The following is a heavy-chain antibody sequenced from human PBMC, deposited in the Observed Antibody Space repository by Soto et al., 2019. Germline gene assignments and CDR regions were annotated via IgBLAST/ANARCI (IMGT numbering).Heavy chain of an antibody. J-gene: IGHJ6*02. CDR2: IIPLFGTT. D-gene: IGHD3-10*01. V-gene: IGHV1-69*01. Sequence: QVQVVQSGVEVRRPVSSVKVSCKASGDTFKNCVISCVRQAPGQGLEWMGGIIPLFGTTDFAQRFQGRLTITTDESTTTAYMELSRLRSEDTATYYCAAELGFGKLSVVWGQGTTVIVSS. CDR1: GDTFKNCV. CDR3: AAELGFGKLSVV.